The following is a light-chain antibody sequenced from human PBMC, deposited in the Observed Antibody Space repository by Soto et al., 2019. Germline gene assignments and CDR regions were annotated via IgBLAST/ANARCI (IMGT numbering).Light chain of an antibody. CDR3: QHYSLYSPWT. V-gene: IGKV1-5*01. CDR1: QNINAW. J-gene: IGKJ1*01. Sequence: DIQMTQSPSTLSASVGDRVTITCRTSQNINAWLAWYQQRTGQAPKLLIFDASTVQSGVTSRFSGSGSGTEFTLTISSLQHADSATYYCQHYSLYSPWTFGQGTKVDIK. CDR2: DAS.